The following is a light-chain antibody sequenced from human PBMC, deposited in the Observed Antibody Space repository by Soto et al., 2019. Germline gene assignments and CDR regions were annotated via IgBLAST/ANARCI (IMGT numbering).Light chain of an antibody. J-gene: IGKJ1*01. CDR3: QLYGSSSTWT. V-gene: IGKV3-20*01. Sequence: EIVLTQSPGTLSLSPGERATLSCRASQSVSSAYLAWYQHKPGQPPTLLIYAASSRVTGIPDRFSGSGSGTDFPLAISRLEPEDFAVYYCQLYGSSSTWTCGQGTKVEIK. CDR1: QSVSSAY. CDR2: AAS.